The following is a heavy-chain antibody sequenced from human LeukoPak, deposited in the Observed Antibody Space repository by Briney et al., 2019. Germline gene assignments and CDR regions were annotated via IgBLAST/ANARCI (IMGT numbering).Heavy chain of an antibody. D-gene: IGHD3-16*02. CDR3: ARDYVWGSDRYTDY. CDR2: IYSGGGT. V-gene: IGHV3-53*01. CDR1: GFTVSNNY. J-gene: IGHJ4*02. Sequence: GGSLRLSCAASGFTVSNNYMSWVRQAPGKGLEWVSVIYSGGGTAYADSVKGRFTISRDNSKNTLYLQMNSLRAEDTAVYYCARDYVWGSDRYTDYWGQGTLVTVSS.